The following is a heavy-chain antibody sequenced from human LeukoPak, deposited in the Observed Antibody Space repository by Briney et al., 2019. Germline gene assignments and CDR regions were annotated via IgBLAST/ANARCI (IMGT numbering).Heavy chain of an antibody. CDR1: GYSISSGYY. V-gene: IGHV4-38-2*01. CDR2: IYHSGST. Sequence: PSETLSLTCAVSGYSISSGYYWGWIRQPPGKGLEWIGSIYHSGSTYYNPSLKSRATISVDTSKNQFSLKLSSVTAADTAVYYCARLIGMDVWGKGTTVTVSS. J-gene: IGHJ6*04. CDR3: ARLIGMDV.